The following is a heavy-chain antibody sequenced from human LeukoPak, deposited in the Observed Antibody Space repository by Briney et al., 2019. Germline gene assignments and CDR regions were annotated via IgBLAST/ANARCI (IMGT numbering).Heavy chain of an antibody. J-gene: IGHJ4*02. CDR2: FDPEDGET. CDR1: GYTLTELS. V-gene: IGHV1-24*01. D-gene: IGHD2/OR15-2a*01. CDR3: ATARGGLSPIDY. Sequence: GASVKVSCKVSGYTLTELSMHWVRQAPGRGLEWMGGFDPEDGETIYAQKFQGRVTMTEDTSTDTAYMELSSLRSEDTAVYYCATARGGLSPIDYWGQGTLVTVSS.